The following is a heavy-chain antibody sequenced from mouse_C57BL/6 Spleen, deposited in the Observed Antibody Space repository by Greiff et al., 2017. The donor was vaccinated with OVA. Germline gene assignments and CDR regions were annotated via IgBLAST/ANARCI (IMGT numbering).Heavy chain of an antibody. Sequence: EVMLVESGGGLVKPGGSLKLSCAASGFTFSDYGMHWVRQAPEKGLEWVAYISSGSSPIYYADTVKGRFTISRDNAKNTLFLQMTSLRSEDTAMDYCARREYYGSSQDFDVWGTGTTVTVSS. CDR3: ARREYYGSSQDFDV. J-gene: IGHJ1*03. V-gene: IGHV5-17*01. D-gene: IGHD1-1*01. CDR2: ISSGSSPI. CDR1: GFTFSDYG.